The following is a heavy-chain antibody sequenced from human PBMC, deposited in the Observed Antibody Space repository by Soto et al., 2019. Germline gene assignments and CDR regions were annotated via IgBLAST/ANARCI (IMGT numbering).Heavy chain of an antibody. CDR1: GDSVSSGGSY. CDR3: ARDNLSFLGANAFDI. J-gene: IGHJ3*02. D-gene: IGHD2-21*01. CDR2: IYDSGRA. V-gene: IGHV4-31*03. Sequence: PSETLSLTCSVSGDSVSSGGSYWSWVRQHPGRGLEWIGFIYDSGRAYYNPSLKSRVIVSVDTSQNQFSLKLSSVTAADTAVYYCARDNLSFLGANAFDIWGPGRVVTVSS.